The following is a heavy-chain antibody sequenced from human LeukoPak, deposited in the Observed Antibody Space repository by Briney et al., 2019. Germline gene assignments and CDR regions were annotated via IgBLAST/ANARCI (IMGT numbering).Heavy chain of an antibody. D-gene: IGHD3-10*01. CDR3: ARVGYYGSGRRGYFDY. J-gene: IGHJ4*02. Sequence: ASVKVSCKASGYTFTSYYMHWVRQAPGQGLEWMGIINPSGGSTSYAQKFQGRVTMTRDTSTSTVYMELSSLRSEDTAVYYCARVGYYGSGRRGYFDYWGQGTLVTVSS. CDR2: INPSGGST. V-gene: IGHV1-46*01. CDR1: GYTFTSYY.